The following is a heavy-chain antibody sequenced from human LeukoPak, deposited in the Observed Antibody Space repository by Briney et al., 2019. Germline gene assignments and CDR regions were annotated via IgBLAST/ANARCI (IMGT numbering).Heavy chain of an antibody. D-gene: IGHD3-16*01. CDR1: GFTFSSYG. CDR2: ISGSGGST. CDR3: AKDGGPKSDYFDY. V-gene: IGHV3-23*01. J-gene: IGHJ4*02. Sequence: PGGSLRLSCAASGFTFSSYGMHWVRQAPGKGLEWVSAISGSGGSTYYADSVKGRFTISRDNSKNTLYLQMNSLRAEDTAVYYCAKDGGPKSDYFDYWGQGTLVTVSS.